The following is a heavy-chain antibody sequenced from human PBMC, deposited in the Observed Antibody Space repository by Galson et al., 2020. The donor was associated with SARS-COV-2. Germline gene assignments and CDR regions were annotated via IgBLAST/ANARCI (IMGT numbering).Heavy chain of an antibody. CDR3: ARESIVVVVAAAIDY. Sequence: GESLKLSCAASGFTFSSYAMHWVRQAPGKGLEWVAVISYDGSNKYYADSVKGRFTISRDNSKNTLYLQMNSLRAEDTAVYYCARESIVVVVAAAIDYWGQGTLVTVSS. V-gene: IGHV3-30*04. CDR1: GFTFSSYA. CDR2: ISYDGSNK. D-gene: IGHD2-15*01. J-gene: IGHJ4*02.